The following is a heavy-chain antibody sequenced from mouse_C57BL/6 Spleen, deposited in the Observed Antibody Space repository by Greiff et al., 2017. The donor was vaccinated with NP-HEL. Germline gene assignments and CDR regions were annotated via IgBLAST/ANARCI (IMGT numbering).Heavy chain of an antibody. CDR3: PLIYDGYYYYFDY. V-gene: IGHV1-64*01. CDR1: GYTFTSYW. J-gene: IGHJ2*01. CDR2: IHPNSGST. Sequence: QVQLQQPGAELVKPGASVKLSCKASGYTFTSYWMHWVKQRPGQGLEWIGMIHPNSGSTNYNEKFKSKATLTVDKSSSTAYMQLSSLTSEDSAVYDCPLIYDGYYYYFDYWGQGTTLTVSS. D-gene: IGHD2-3*01.